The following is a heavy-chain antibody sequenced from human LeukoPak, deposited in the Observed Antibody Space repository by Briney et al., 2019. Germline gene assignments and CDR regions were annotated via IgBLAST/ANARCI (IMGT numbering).Heavy chain of an antibody. D-gene: IGHD3-9*01. V-gene: IGHV1-46*01. CDR1: GYTFTSYY. CDR2: INPSGGST. Sequence: ASVKVSCKASGYTFTSYYMHWVRQAPGQGLEWMGIINPSGGSTSYAQKFQGRVTMTRDTSTSTVYMELSSLRSEDTAVYYCARETILKDWRTNWFDPWGQGTLVTVSS. CDR3: ARETILKDWRTNWFDP. J-gene: IGHJ5*02.